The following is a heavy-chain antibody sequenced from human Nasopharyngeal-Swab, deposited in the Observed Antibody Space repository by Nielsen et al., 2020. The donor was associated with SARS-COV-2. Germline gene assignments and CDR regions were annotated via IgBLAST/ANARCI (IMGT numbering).Heavy chain of an antibody. CDR2: ISDSGST. CDR3: TRGYGWYAY. D-gene: IGHD6-19*01. Sequence: SETLSLTCTVSGGSISGFYWSWIRQLPGKGLEWIGYISDSGSTIYNPSLRSRVTISVDTSKNQFSLRLSSVTTADTAVYYCTRGYGWYAYWGQGTLVTVSS. CDR1: GGSISGFY. V-gene: IGHV4-59*01. J-gene: IGHJ4*02.